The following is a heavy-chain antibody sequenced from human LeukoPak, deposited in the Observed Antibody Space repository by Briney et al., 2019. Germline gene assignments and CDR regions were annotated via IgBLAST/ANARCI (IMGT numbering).Heavy chain of an antibody. CDR1: GSTFSSYA. CDR2: IIPILGIA. D-gene: IGHD3-9*01. J-gene: IGHJ6*02. V-gene: IGHV1-69*04. Sequence: EASVKVSCKASGSTFSSYAISWVRQAPGQGLEWMGRIIPILGIANYAQKFQGRVTITADKSTSTAYMELSSLRSEDTAVYYCARAIDYDILTGLYYYYGMDVWGQGTTVTVSS. CDR3: ARAIDYDILTGLYYYYGMDV.